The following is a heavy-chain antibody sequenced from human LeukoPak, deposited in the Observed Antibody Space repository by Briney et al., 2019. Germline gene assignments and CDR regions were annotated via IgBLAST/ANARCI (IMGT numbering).Heavy chain of an antibody. CDR3: ARGPKTGKWFSDY. CDR2: VYSGGST. J-gene: IGHJ4*02. V-gene: IGHV3-53*01. CDR1: GFTVSSNY. D-gene: IGHD3-22*01. Sequence: GGSLRLSCAASGFTVSSNYMSWVRQTPGKGLEWVSVVYSGGSTYYADSVKGRFTISRDTSKNTLYLQMNSLRAEDTAVYYCARGPKTGKWFSDYWGQGTLVTVSS.